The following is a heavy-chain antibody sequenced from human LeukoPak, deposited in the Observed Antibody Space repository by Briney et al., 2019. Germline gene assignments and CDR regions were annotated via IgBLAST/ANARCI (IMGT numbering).Heavy chain of an antibody. CDR2: IYYSGST. CDR1: GGSISSGGYY. V-gene: IGHV4-31*03. CDR3: ARVSHRDHYYGDYFD. Sequence: SQTLSLTCTVSGGSISSGGYYWSWIRQHPGKGLEWIGYIYYSGSTYYNPSLKSRVTISVDTSKNQFSLKLSSVTAADTGVYYCARVSHRDHYYGDYFDWGQGTLVTVSS. J-gene: IGHJ4*02. D-gene: IGHD4-17*01.